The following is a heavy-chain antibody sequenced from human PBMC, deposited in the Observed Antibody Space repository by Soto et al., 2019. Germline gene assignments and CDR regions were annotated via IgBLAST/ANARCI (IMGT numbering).Heavy chain of an antibody. CDR2: IYYGGTS. V-gene: IGHV4-59*01. CDR3: EMYYGHGQDY. J-gene: IGHJ4*02. CDR1: GASITNYY. Sequence: QVQLHQSGPGLVKPSETLSLTCSVSGASITNYYWTWIRQSPGEGLEWIGYIYYGGTSNYNSSLKGRVTLSVDMSTNQFSLTLNSVTAADTAVYYCEMYYGHGQDYWGQGTLVTVSS. D-gene: IGHD3-10*01.